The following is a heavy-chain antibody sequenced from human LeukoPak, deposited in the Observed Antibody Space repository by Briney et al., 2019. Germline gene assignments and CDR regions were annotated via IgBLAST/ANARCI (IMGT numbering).Heavy chain of an antibody. CDR2: ISGSGGST. J-gene: IGHJ4*02. V-gene: IGHV3-23*01. D-gene: IGHD1-26*01. Sequence: PGGSLRLSCAASGFTFSSYAMSWVRQAPGKGLEWVSVISGSGGSTYYADSVKGRFTISRDNPKNTLYLQVSSLRAEDTAVYYCAKAVGEVVGYYYDYWGQGTLVTVSS. CDR3: AKAVGEVVGYYYDY. CDR1: GFTFSSYA.